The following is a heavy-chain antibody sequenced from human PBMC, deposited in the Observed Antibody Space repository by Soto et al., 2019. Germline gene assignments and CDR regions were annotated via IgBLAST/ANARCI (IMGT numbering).Heavy chain of an antibody. V-gene: IGHV4-34*01. CDR3: ARWGSGWYYLAY. Sequence: QVQLQQWGAGLLKPSETLSLTCAVNGGSFSGYYWSWIRQPPGKGLEWIGEINHSGSTNYNPSLKSRVTISVDTSKTQFSLKLSSVTAADTAVYYCARWGSGWYYLAYWGQGTLVTVSS. J-gene: IGHJ4*02. CDR2: INHSGST. D-gene: IGHD6-19*01. CDR1: GGSFSGYY.